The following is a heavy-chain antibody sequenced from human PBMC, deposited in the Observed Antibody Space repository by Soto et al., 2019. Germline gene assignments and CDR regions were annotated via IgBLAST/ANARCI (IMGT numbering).Heavy chain of an antibody. V-gene: IGHV1-69*13. CDR2: IIPIFGTA. CDR3: AKSSKLIGYSGYDSYFDY. CDR1: GGTFSSYA. Sequence: ASVKVSCKASGGTFSSYAISWVRQAPGQGLEWMGGIIPIFGTANYAQKFQGRVTITADESTSTAYMELSSLRSEDTAVYYCAKSSKLIGYSGYDSYFDYWGQGTLVTVSS. J-gene: IGHJ4*02. D-gene: IGHD5-12*01.